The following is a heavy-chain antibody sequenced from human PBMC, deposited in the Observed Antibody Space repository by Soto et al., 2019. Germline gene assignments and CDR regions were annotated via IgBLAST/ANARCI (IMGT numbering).Heavy chain of an antibody. J-gene: IGHJ5*02. Sequence: SVKVSCKASGGSITSYAVSWVRQAPGQGLEWMGGIISMFGTTHYAQKFQGRVTITADESTNTVYMELFRLRSDDTAIYYCARDRGNSAGCYPWLAPWGKGTLVTVPS. CDR1: GGSITSYA. V-gene: IGHV1-69*13. CDR2: IISMFGTT. CDR3: ARDRGNSAGCYPWLAP. D-gene: IGHD1-26*01.